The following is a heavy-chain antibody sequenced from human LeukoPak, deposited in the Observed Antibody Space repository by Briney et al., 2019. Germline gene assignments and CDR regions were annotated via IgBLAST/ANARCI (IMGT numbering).Heavy chain of an antibody. J-gene: IGHJ4*02. CDR3: ARRIAAAGHFDY. D-gene: IGHD6-13*01. Sequence: ASVKVSCKASGYTFTGYYSYWVRQAPGQGLEWMGRINPNSGGTNYAQKFQGRVTMTRDTSISTAYMELSSLRSDDTAVFYCARRIAAAGHFDYWGQGTLVTVSS. CDR1: GYTFTGYY. V-gene: IGHV1-2*06. CDR2: INPNSGGT.